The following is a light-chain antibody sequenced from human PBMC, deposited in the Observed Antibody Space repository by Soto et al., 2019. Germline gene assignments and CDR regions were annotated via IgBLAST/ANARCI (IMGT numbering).Light chain of an antibody. CDR3: QQYNNWPHT. J-gene: IGKJ2*01. Sequence: EIVMTQSPATLSVSPGERATLSCRASQRVSSNLDWYQQKPGQAPRLLISGASTRATGIPDRFSGSGSGTEFTLTISSLQSEDFAVYYCQQYNNWPHTFGQGTKLEIK. CDR1: QRVSSN. V-gene: IGKV3-15*01. CDR2: GAS.